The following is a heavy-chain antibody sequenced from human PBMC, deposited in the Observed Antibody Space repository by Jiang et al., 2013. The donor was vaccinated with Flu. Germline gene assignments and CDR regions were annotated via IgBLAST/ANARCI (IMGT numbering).Heavy chain of an antibody. CDR2: ISASGARK. Sequence: QLVESGGGLGARGGSLRLSCAASVFTSTSYAMAWVRQAPGKGLEWVSAISASGARKFYADSVKGRFTVSRDNSENTFYLQMSSLRAEDTAVYYCAKSGPGRDWGPMYFHYWGQGTLVTVSS. CDR3: AKSGPGRDWGPMYFHY. CDR1: VFTSTSYA. V-gene: IGHV3-23*04. J-gene: IGHJ4*02. D-gene: IGHD3/OR15-3a*01.